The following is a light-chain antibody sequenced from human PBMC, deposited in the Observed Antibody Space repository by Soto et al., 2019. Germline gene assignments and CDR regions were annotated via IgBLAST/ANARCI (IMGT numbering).Light chain of an antibody. V-gene: IGKV3-20*01. Sequence: EIVLTQSPGTLSLSPGERATLSCRASQSVSSSYLAWYQQKPGQAPSLLIYGATSRATGIPDRFSGSGSGTDFTLTISKLENEDLAVYYCQHYGSPPTFTFGPGTKVDIK. J-gene: IGKJ3*01. CDR3: QHYGSPPTFT. CDR2: GAT. CDR1: QSVSSSY.